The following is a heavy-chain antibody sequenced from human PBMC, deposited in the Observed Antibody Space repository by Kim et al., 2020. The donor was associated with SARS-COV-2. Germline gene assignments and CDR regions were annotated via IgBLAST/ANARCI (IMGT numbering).Heavy chain of an antibody. CDR3: AKDKTGKAVAGGDYYYYYGMDV. J-gene: IGHJ6*02. D-gene: IGHD6-19*01. CDR1: GFTFDDYA. V-gene: IGHV3-9*01. Sequence: GGSLRLSCAASGFTFDDYAMHWVRQAPGKGLEWVSGISWNSGSIGYADSVKGRFTISRDNAKNSLYLQMNSLRAEDTALYYCAKDKTGKAVAGGDYYYYYGMDVWGQGTTVTVSS. CDR2: ISWNSGSI.